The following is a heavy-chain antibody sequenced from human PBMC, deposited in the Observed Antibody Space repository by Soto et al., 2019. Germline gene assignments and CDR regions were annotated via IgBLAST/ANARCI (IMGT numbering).Heavy chain of an antibody. CDR3: ATRAGYHAFDV. CDR1: GGTFSSYS. D-gene: IGHD3-16*02. Sequence: QVQLVQSGAEVKKPGSSMKVSCKVSGGTFSSYSINWVRRAPGQGLEWLGGIIPAFGIGGKSQRLHGRVSFTAEESTSTAYMELSSLTPGDTAVYYCATRAGYHAFDVWGPGTMVTVSS. V-gene: IGHV1-69*01. CDR2: IIPAFGIG. J-gene: IGHJ3*01.